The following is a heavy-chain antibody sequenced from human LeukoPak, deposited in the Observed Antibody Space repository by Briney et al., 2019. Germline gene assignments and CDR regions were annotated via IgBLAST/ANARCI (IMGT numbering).Heavy chain of an antibody. J-gene: IGHJ6*02. CDR1: GYTFTGYY. V-gene: IGHV1-2*02. CDR3: ARGGTIFGVVLGGPGANYYYYGMDV. Sequence: ASVKVSCKASGYTFTGYYMHWVRRAPGQGLEWMGWINPNSGGTNYAQKFQGRVTMTRDTSISTAYMELSRLRSDDTAVYYCARGGTIFGVVLGGPGANYYYYGMDVWGQGTTVTVSS. D-gene: IGHD3-3*01. CDR2: INPNSGGT.